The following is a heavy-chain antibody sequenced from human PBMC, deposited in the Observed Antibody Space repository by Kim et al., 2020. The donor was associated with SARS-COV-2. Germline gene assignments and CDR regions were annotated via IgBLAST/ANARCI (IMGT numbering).Heavy chain of an antibody. CDR1: GGSFSGYY. CDR2: INHSGST. CDR3: ARDKDIVVVVAATKFGVSTDY. J-gene: IGHJ4*02. V-gene: IGHV4-34*01. D-gene: IGHD2-15*01. Sequence: SETLSLTCAVYGGSFSGYYWSWIRQPPGKGLEWIGEINHSGSTNYNPSLKSRVTISVDTSKNQFSLKLSSVTAADTAVYYCARDKDIVVVVAATKFGVSTDYWGQGTLVTVSS.